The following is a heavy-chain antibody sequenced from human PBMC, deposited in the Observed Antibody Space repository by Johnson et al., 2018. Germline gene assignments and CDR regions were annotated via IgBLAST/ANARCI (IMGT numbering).Heavy chain of an antibody. CDR2: IRSPGYGGTT. V-gene: IGHV3-49*05. CDR3: TCRGAICGVISGVDV. J-gene: IGHJ6*02. D-gene: IGHD3-3*01. Sequence: VQLVQSGGGLVKPGRSLRLSCTTSGFTFSDYAMTWFRQAPGKGLEWIGFIRSPGYGGTTEYAASLGGRFTISRDDSKSIAHLQMNSLKIEDTAVYYCTCRGAICGVISGVDVWGQGTTVNVS. CDR1: GFTFSDYA.